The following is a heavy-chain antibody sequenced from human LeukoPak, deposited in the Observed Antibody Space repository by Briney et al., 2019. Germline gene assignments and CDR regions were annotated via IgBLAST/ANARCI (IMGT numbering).Heavy chain of an antibody. Sequence: GGSLRLSCAASGFTFSSYSMNWVRQAPGKGLEWVSSISSSSSYIYYADSVKGRFTISRDNAKSSLYLQMNSLRAEDTAVYYCARLDSSGFDYWGQGTLVTVSS. CDR1: GFTFSSYS. CDR3: ARLDSSGFDY. J-gene: IGHJ4*02. V-gene: IGHV3-21*01. CDR2: ISSSSSYI. D-gene: IGHD3-22*01.